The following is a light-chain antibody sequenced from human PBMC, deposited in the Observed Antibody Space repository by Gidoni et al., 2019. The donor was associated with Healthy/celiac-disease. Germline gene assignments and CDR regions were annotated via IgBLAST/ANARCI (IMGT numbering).Light chain of an antibody. CDR1: QSISSW. V-gene: IGKV1-5*03. J-gene: IGKJ2*01. Sequence: DIQMTQSPSTLSASVGDRVTITCRASQSISSWLAWYQQKPGKAPKLLIYKASSLESGVPSRFSGSGSGTEFTLTISSLQPDDFATYYCQQYTSYPYTFGQXTKLEIK. CDR2: KAS. CDR3: QQYTSYPYT.